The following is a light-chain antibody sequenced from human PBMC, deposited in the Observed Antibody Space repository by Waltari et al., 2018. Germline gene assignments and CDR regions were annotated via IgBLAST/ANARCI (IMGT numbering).Light chain of an antibody. J-gene: IGKJ3*01. V-gene: IGKV3D-15*01. Sequence: VMMQSPAPLPFSLGERATPSCRASQSVGSTLAWYQQKPGQAPRLLIYYASSRATGIPDRFSGSGSGTEFTLTISSLDPEDVGVYYCQKYNDWPFTFGPGTKLDIK. CDR3: QKYNDWPFT. CDR1: QSVGST. CDR2: YAS.